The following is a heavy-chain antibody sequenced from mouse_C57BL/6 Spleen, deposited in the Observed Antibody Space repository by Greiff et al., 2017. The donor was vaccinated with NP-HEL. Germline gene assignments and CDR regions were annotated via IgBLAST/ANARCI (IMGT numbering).Heavy chain of an antibody. Sequence: EVKVEESGPGLVKPSQSLSLTCSVTGYSITSGYYWHWIRQFPGNKLEWMGYISYDGSNNYNPSLKNRISITRDTSKNQFFLKLNSVTTEDTATYYCARDRGYDDGEFDYWGQGTTLTVSS. V-gene: IGHV3-6*01. CDR1: GYSITSGYY. CDR3: ARDRGYDDGEFDY. D-gene: IGHD2-2*01. CDR2: ISYDGSN. J-gene: IGHJ2*01.